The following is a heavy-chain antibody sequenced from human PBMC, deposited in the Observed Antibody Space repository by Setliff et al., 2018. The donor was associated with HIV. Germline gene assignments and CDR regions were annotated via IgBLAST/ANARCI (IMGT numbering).Heavy chain of an antibody. V-gene: IGHV4-34*01. CDR3: SRLADGGYDFRGYFDL. CDR2: INHSGST. Sequence: SETLSLTCAVYGGSFSAYYWSWIRQPPGKGLEWIGEINHSGSTNYNPSLKTRVTIMVDTSKNQFSLKLGSVTAADTAVYRCSRLADGGYDFRGYFDLWGRGTLVTVSS. J-gene: IGHJ2*01. D-gene: IGHD5-12*01. CDR1: GGSFSAYY.